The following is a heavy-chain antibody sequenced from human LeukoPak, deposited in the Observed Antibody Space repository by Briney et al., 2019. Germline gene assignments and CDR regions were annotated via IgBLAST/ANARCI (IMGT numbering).Heavy chain of an antibody. CDR3: ARHVRQQLPPKAFDY. D-gene: IGHD6-13*01. V-gene: IGHV4-39*01. CDR1: GGSISSGIYY. Sequence: SETLSLTCTVSGGSISSGIYYWGWIRQPPGKGLEWIGSIYYSGNTYYNPSLKSRVTISVDTSKNQLSLKLNSVTAADTAVYYCARHVRQQLPPKAFDYWGQGTLVAVSP. J-gene: IGHJ4*02. CDR2: IYYSGNT.